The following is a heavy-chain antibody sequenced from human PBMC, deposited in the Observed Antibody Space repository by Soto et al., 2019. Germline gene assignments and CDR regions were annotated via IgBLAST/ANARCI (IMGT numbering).Heavy chain of an antibody. V-gene: IGHV1-8*01. CDR2: MEPSTGRT. J-gene: IGHJ4*02. CDR1: GYSFTSLD. Sequence: GGSGKVSCNASGYSFTSLDINWVRQTAGQGLEWMGWMEPSTGRTGYAQKFQGRVTMTRDTSINTAYMELTTLTSDDTAFYYCARGVSAGVDYWGQGTLVTVS. D-gene: IGHD1-26*01. CDR3: ARGVSAGVDY.